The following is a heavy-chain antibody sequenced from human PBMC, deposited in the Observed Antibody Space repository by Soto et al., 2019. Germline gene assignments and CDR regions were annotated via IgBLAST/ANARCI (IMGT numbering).Heavy chain of an antibody. CDR2: INQDGSEK. J-gene: IGHJ4*02. Sequence: GGSLRLSCVASGFTFSRFWMNWIRQIPGKGLEWVAIINQDGSEKFYVDSVKGRFTISRDTAKNSLFLQMNSLRAEDTAVYYCARKMMGSFDYWGQGALVTVSS. CDR1: GFTFSRFW. V-gene: IGHV3-7*03. D-gene: IGHD3-16*01. CDR3: ARKMMGSFDY.